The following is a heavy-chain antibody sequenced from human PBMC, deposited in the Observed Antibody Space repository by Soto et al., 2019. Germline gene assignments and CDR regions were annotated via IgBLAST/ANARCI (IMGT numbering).Heavy chain of an antibody. J-gene: IGHJ4*02. Sequence: GSLRLSCAASGFTFSSYAMTWVRQAPGKGLEWVSSISGSGAGTYYADSVKGRFTISRDNSKNTLYLQMNSLRAEDTAVYYCAKRGNDYGDFVDYWGQGTLVTVSS. D-gene: IGHD4-17*01. CDR2: ISGSGAGT. CDR1: GFTFSSYA. V-gene: IGHV3-23*01. CDR3: AKRGNDYGDFVDY.